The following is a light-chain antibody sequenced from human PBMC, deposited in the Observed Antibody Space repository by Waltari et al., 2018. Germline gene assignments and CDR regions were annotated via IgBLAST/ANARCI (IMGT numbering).Light chain of an antibody. V-gene: IGKV3-11*01. CDR3: QQRSSWAPHA. CDR1: QSVGTY. J-gene: IGKJ2*01. CDR2: DAS. Sequence: EIVLTQSPATLSLSPGETATLSCRASQSVGTYLAWYQQKPGQAPRLLIYDASNRSTCIPDRFRGSGSGTDFTLTISSLEPEDFALYYCQQRSSWAPHAFGQGARLEIK.